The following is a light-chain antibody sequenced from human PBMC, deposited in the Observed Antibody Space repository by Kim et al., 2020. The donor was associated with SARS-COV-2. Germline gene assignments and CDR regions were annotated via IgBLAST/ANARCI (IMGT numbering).Light chain of an antibody. CDR2: KAS. J-gene: IGKJ1*01. CDR3: QQYNSYSWT. V-gene: IGKV1-5*03. CDR1: QSISSW. Sequence: ASVGERVTITCRASQSISSWLAWYQQKPGKAPKLLIYKASSLESGVPSRFSGSGSGTEFTLTISSLQPDDFATYYRQQYNSYSWTFGQGTKVDI.